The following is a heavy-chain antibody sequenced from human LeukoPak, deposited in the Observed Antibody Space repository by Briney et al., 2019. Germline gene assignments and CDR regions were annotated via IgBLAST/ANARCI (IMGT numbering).Heavy chain of an antibody. Sequence: SETLSLTCTVSGGSISSSSYYWRWIRQPPGKGLGWIGSIYYSGNTYYNPSLKSRVTISVNTSKNQLSLKLSSVAAADTALHSWARQRRSDYDMDVWGQGTTVTVSS. J-gene: IGHJ6*02. CDR2: IYYSGNT. CDR3: ARQRRSDYDMDV. V-gene: IGHV4-39*01. CDR1: GGSISSSSYY. D-gene: IGHD6-25*01.